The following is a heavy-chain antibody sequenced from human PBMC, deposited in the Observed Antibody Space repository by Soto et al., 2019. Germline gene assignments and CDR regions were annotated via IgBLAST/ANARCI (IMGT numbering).Heavy chain of an antibody. CDR1: GGTFSSYA. CDR2: INPIFGRA. Sequence: QVQLVQSGAEVKKPGSSVKVSCKASGGTFSSYAISWVRQAPGQGLEWMGGINPIFGRANYAQKFQGRVKITAVXATSTAYMELSSLRSEDTAVYYCASDDYGSSGYYYWGQGTLVTVSS. V-gene: IGHV1-69*12. CDR3: ASDDYGSSGYYY. D-gene: IGHD3-22*01. J-gene: IGHJ4*02.